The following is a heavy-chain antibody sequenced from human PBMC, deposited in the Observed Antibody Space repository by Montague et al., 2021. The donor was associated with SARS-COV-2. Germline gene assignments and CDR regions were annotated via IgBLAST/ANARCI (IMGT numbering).Heavy chain of an antibody. Sequence: SEKNYVDSVKGRFSISRDNSKNSLYLQMDNLRAEDTAIYYCAKNGGAHGLDVWGQGTSVSGSS. V-gene: IGHV3-7*01. J-gene: IGHJ6*02. CDR3: AKNGGAHGLDV. D-gene: IGHD4-23*01. CDR2: SEK.